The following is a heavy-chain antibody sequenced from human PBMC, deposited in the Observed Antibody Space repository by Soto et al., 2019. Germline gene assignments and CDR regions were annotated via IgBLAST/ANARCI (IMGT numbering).Heavy chain of an antibody. D-gene: IGHD3-22*01. CDR1: GGTFSSYA. V-gene: IGHV1-69*06. J-gene: IGHJ6*02. Sequence: SVKVSCKASGGTFSSYAISWVRQAPGQGLEWMGGIIPTFGTANYAQKFQGRVTITADKSTSTAYMELSSLRSEDTAVYYCARGSSGYFVDYYYYGMDVWGQGTTVTVSS. CDR3: ARGSSGYFVDYYYYGMDV. CDR2: IIPTFGTA.